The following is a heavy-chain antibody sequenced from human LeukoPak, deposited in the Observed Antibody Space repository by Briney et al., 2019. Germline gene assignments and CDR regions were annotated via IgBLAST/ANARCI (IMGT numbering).Heavy chain of an antibody. CDR2: IIPIFGTA. V-gene: IGHV1-69*13. CDR1: GGTFSSYT. J-gene: IGHJ4*02. D-gene: IGHD4-11*01. CDR3: ARASYSKGSIPDY. Sequence: SVKVSCKASGGTFSSYTISWVRQAPGQGLEWMGGIIPIFGTANYAQRFQGRVTITADESTSTVYMELSSLRSEDTAVYYCARASYSKGSIPDYWGQGTLVTVSS.